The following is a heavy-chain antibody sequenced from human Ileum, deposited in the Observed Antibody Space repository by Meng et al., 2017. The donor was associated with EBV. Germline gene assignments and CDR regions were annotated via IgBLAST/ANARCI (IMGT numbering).Heavy chain of an antibody. V-gene: IGHV4-30-4*01. D-gene: IGHD3-16*01. CDR3: NAYTAGGGGLGS. CDR2: TYNGWST. CDR1: GSPVDVGCYH. J-gene: IGHJ5*02. Sequence: GQRKKRGPGCGNPSTPLSHPSPSSGSPVDVGCYHGGWVPHPPGKGLECFGYTYNGWSTYNNPSLKSRVSMSVEPSKNQFSLTLSPVTAADTAVYYCNAYTAGGGGLGSWGQGTLVTVSS.